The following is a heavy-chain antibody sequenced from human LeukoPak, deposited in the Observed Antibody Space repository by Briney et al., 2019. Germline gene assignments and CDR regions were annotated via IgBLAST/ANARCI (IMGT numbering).Heavy chain of an antibody. V-gene: IGHV1-18*01. D-gene: IGHD3-9*01. Sequence: GASVKVSCKVSGYTFTMYGISWVRQAPGQGLQWLGWISPHNGNTNYAQDLQGRVTMTTDASTSTAYLELRSLRSDDTATYYCARDLNYVTLGYDILADVGYYFDYWGQGSLVTVSS. J-gene: IGHJ4*02. CDR1: GYTFTMYG. CDR2: ISPHNGNT. CDR3: ARDLNYVTLGYDILADVGYYFDY.